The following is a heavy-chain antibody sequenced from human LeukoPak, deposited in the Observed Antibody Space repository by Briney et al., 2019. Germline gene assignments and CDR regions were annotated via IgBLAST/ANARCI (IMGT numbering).Heavy chain of an antibody. D-gene: IGHD2-2*02. Sequence: PGGSLRLSCAACGFPFSSYSMHWVRQAPGKGLEWVSSISSSSSYKYYADSVKGRFTISRDNAKNSLYLQMNSLRAEDTAVYYCARDILVRCSSTSCYTGRAFDIWGQGTMVTVSS. CDR1: GFPFSSYS. J-gene: IGHJ3*02. V-gene: IGHV3-21*01. CDR2: ISSSSSYK. CDR3: ARDILVRCSSTSCYTGRAFDI.